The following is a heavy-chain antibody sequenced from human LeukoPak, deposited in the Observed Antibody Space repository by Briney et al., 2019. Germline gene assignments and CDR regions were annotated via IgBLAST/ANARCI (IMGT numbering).Heavy chain of an antibody. V-gene: IGHV4-39*07. D-gene: IGHD3-22*01. J-gene: IGHJ5*02. Sequence: SETLSLTCTVSGGSISSSSYYWGWIRQPPGKGLEWVGGIYYSGSTNYNPSLKSRVTISVDTSKNQFSLKLSSVTAADTAVYYCARGLGSVFLRDSRGYPFDPWGQGTLVTVSS. CDR2: IYYSGST. CDR3: ARGLGSVFLRDSRGYPFDP. CDR1: GGSISSSSYY.